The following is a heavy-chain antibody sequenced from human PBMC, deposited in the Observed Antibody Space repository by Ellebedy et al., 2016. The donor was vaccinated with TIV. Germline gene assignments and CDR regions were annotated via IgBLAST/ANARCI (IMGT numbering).Heavy chain of an antibody. D-gene: IGHD6-13*01. CDR2: ISSSSSHI. V-gene: IGHV3-21*01. CDR3: AGYGWPANFDP. CDR1: GFSISNYN. Sequence: GESLKISXAASGFSISNYNMNWVRQAPGKGLEWVSSISSSSSHIYYADSVKGRFTISRDNTKNSLYLQMNSLRAEDTALYYCAGYGWPANFDPWGQGTLVTVSS. J-gene: IGHJ5*02.